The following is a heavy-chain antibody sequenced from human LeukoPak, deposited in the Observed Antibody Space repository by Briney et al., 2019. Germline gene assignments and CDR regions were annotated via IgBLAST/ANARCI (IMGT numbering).Heavy chain of an antibody. D-gene: IGHD3-10*01. CDR1: GYTFTGYY. J-gene: IGHJ6*03. Sequence: ASVKVSCKASGYTFTGYYMHWVRQAPGQGLEWMGWINPNSGGTNYAQKFQGRVTMTRDTSISTAYMELSRLRSDDTAVYYCARGSGIITMVRGVNIYYYYMDVWGKGTTVTVSS. CDR3: ARGSGIITMVRGVNIYYYYMDV. V-gene: IGHV1-2*02. CDR2: INPNSGGT.